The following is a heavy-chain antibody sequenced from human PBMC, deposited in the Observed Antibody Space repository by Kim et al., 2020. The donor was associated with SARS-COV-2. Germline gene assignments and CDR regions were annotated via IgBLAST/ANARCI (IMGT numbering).Heavy chain of an antibody. V-gene: IGHV1-24*01. CDR3: AILGATRYGMDV. CDR1: GYTLTELS. Sequence: ASVKVSCKVSGYTLTELSMHWVRQAPGKGLEWMGGFDPEDGETIYAQKFQGRVTMTEDTSTDTAYMELSSLRSEDTAVYYCAILGATRYGMDVWGQGTTVTVSS. CDR2: FDPEDGET. J-gene: IGHJ6*02. D-gene: IGHD1-26*01.